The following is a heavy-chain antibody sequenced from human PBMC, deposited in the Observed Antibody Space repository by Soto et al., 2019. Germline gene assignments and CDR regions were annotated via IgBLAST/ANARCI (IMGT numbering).Heavy chain of an antibody. J-gene: IGHJ6*02. CDR3: AKDLGRFTIFGVANFGMDV. CDR1: GFSFSGHG. CDR2: VSYDGTNK. V-gene: IGHV3-30*18. D-gene: IGHD3-3*01. Sequence: GGSLRLSCVASGFSFSGHGIHWVRQAPNKGLEWVAVVSYDGTNKYYTDSVKGRFIISRDNSNNVLYLEMSSLRVEDSAIYYCAKDLGRFTIFGVANFGMDVWGQGATVTVSS.